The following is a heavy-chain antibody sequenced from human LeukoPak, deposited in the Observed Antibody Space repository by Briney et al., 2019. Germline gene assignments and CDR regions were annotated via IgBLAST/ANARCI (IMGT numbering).Heavy chain of an antibody. CDR1: GGSFSGYY. V-gene: IGHV4-34*01. D-gene: IGHD4-17*01. CDR2: INHSGST. Sequence: SETLSLTCAVYGGSFSGYYWSWIRQPPGKGLEWIGEINHSGSTNYNPSLKSRVTISVDTSKNQFSLKPSSVTAADTAVYYCARGTMTTVTYYFDYWGQGTLVTVSS. CDR3: ARGTMTTVTYYFDY. J-gene: IGHJ4*02.